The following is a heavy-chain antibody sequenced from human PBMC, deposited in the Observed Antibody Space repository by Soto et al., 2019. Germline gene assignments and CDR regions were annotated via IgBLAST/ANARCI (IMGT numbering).Heavy chain of an antibody. Sequence: QVQLQESGPGLVKPSQTLSLPCTVSGGSISSGDYYWSWIRQPPGKGLEWIGYIYYSGSTYYNPSPKRRVTLSVDSSKNRFSLKLSSVTAADTAVYFCARAVRGSYYDYWGQGTLVTVSS. CDR3: ARAVRGSYYDY. J-gene: IGHJ4*02. D-gene: IGHD1-26*01. CDR1: GGSISSGDYY. CDR2: IYYSGST. V-gene: IGHV4-30-4*01.